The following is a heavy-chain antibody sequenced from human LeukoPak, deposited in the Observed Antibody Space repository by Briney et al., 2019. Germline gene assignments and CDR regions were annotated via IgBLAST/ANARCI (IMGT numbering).Heavy chain of an antibody. CDR2: IDYSGGSS. Sequence: GGSLRLSCTVSGFTLSSYEMSWIRQAPGRGLEWVSSIDYSGGSSYYADSVKGRFTISRDDSKNTLYLQLNSLRVEDTAVYYCARNSGWYGVSXGQGTLVTVS. D-gene: IGHD6-19*01. V-gene: IGHV3-23*01. CDR3: ARNSGWYGVS. CDR1: GFTLSSYE. J-gene: IGHJ4*02.